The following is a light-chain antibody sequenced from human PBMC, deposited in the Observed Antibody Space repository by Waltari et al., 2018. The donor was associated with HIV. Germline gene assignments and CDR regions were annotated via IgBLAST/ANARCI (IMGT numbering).Light chain of an antibody. CDR2: DTF. CDR3: LLSFAGARPVV. CDR1: TGPVTSGHP. V-gene: IGLV7-46*01. Sequence: QAVVTQEPSPTVSPGGTATPTCCSSTGPVTSGHPPYWFQQKSGQAPRTLIYDTFNKHSWTPARFSGSLLGGKAALTLSGAQPDDEAEYFCLLSFAGARPVVFGGGTNLTVL. J-gene: IGLJ2*01.